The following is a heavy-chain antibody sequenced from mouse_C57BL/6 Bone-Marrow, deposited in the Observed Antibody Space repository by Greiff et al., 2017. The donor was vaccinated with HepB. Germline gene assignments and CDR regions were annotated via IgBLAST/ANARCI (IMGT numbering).Heavy chain of an antibody. CDR3: TRGTTVFDY. J-gene: IGHJ2*01. Sequence: DVKLVESGPELVKPGASVKISCKASGYSFTGYYMHWVKQSPENSLEWIGEINPGTGNTNYNQKFKDKATLTVNKSSSSAYMQLKSLTSEESAVYYCTRGTTVFDYWGQGTTLTVSS. D-gene: IGHD1-1*01. CDR2: INPGTGNT. V-gene: IGHV1-42*01. CDR1: GYSFTGYY.